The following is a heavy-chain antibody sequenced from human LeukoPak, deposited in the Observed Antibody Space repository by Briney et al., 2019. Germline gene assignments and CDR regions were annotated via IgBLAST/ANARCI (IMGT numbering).Heavy chain of an antibody. J-gene: IGHJ4*02. V-gene: IGHV1-2*02. CDR1: GYTFTGYY. Sequence: ASVKVSCKASGYTFTGYYMHWVRQAPGQGLEWMGWINPNSGGTNYAQKFQGRVTMTRDTSISTAHMELSRLRSDDTAVYYCARVAARGSYAANYWGQGTLVTVSS. CDR3: ARVAARGSYAANY. D-gene: IGHD1-26*01. CDR2: INPNSGGT.